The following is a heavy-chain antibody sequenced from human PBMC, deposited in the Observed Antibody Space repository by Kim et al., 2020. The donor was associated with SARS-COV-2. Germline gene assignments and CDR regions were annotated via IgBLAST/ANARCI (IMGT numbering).Heavy chain of an antibody. J-gene: IGHJ4*02. Sequence: TNYNPSLKSRVTISVDTSKNQFSLKLSSVTAADTAVYYCARGDRSYPFDYWGQGTLVTVSS. CDR3: ARGDRSYPFDY. V-gene: IGHV4-34*01. D-gene: IGHD1-26*01. CDR2: T.